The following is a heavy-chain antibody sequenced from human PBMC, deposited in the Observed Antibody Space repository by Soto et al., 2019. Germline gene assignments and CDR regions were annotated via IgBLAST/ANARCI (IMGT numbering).Heavy chain of an antibody. J-gene: IGHJ3*02. CDR2: ISGSGGST. Sequence: EVQLLESGGGLVQPGGSLKISCEASGFTFSTYSMTWVRQAPGKGLEWVSTISGSGGSTYSIDSVKGRFTISRDNSKNPLYLQMNSLRAEDTAIYYCAKDWTSIWGQGTMVAVSS. CDR1: GFTFSTYS. CDR3: AKDWTSI. D-gene: IGHD3-3*01. V-gene: IGHV3-23*01.